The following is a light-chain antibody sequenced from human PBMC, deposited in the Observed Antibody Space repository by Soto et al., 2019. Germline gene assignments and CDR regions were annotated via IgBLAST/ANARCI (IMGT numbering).Light chain of an antibody. CDR2: KAS. CDR3: QQYDSSPLT. CDR1: QSIRTW. J-gene: IGKJ4*01. V-gene: IGKV1-5*03. Sequence: DIQMTQSPSTLSASVGDRVTITCRASQSIRTWLAWYQQRPGKAPKLLIYKASSLESGVPSRFSGSRSGTEFTLTISSLQPDDFATYYCQQYDSSPLTFGGGTKVEIK.